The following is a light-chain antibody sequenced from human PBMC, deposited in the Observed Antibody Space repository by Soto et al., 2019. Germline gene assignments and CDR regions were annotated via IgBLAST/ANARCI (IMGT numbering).Light chain of an antibody. CDR3: QQYNNWPPALT. CDR2: GAS. CDR1: QSVSND. V-gene: IGKV3-15*01. Sequence: EIVLTQSPGTLSLSPGERATLSCRASQSVSNDYLAWYQQKPGQSPRLLIFGASIRATGIPARFSGSGSGTEFTLTISSLQSEDFAVYYCQQYNNWPPALTFGGGTKVDIK. J-gene: IGKJ4*01.